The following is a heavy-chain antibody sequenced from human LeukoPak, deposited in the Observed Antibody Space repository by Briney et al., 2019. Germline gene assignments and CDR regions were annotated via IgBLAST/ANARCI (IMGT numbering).Heavy chain of an antibody. Sequence: PGGSLRLSCAASGFTFSSYWMSWVRQAPGKGLEWVANIKQDGSEKYYVDSVKGRFTISRDNAKNSPYLQMNSLRAEDTAVYYCARLYYYDSSGPGFDYWGQGTLVTVSS. CDR2: IKQDGSEK. D-gene: IGHD3-22*01. V-gene: IGHV3-7*01. CDR3: ARLYYYDSSGPGFDY. J-gene: IGHJ4*02. CDR1: GFTFSSYW.